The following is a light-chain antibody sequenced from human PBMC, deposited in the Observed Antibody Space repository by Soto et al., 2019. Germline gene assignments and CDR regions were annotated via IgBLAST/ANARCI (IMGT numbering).Light chain of an antibody. Sequence: DIQMTQSPSSLSASVGSRVTITCRASQIISRYLNWYQQPPGKAPKLRIDFASNLQSGVPSRVSGGGSGTAVDLTISSRQNEDVATYFCQQAYSAPLTFGGGTKVDIK. CDR1: QIISRY. CDR3: QQAYSAPLT. V-gene: IGKV1-39*01. J-gene: IGKJ4*01. CDR2: FAS.